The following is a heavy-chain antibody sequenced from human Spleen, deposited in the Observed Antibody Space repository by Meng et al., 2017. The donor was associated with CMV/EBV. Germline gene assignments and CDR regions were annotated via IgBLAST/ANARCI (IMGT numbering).Heavy chain of an antibody. CDR3: ARAVVPAATHFDY. Sequence: TLSLTCTVSGASISSYYWTWIRQPPGKGLEWLALIYWNDDKRYSPSLKSRLTITKDTSKNHVVLTMTNVDPVDTATYFCARAVVPAATHFDYWGQGTLVTVSS. CDR2: IYWNDDK. D-gene: IGHD2-2*01. V-gene: IGHV2-5*01. J-gene: IGHJ4*02. CDR1: GASISSYY.